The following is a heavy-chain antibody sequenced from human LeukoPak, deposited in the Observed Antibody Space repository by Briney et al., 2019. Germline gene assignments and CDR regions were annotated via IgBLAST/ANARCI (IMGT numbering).Heavy chain of an antibody. CDR3: AREGHGIYQEYYFDC. Sequence: GGSLRLSCAASGFTFSDHYMDWVRQAPGKGLEWVGRTRNKANSYTTEYAASVKGRFTISRDDSKNSLYLQMNSLKTEDTAVYYCAREGHGIYQEYYFDCWGQGTLVTVSS. V-gene: IGHV3-72*01. D-gene: IGHD1-14*01. CDR2: TRNKANSYTT. CDR1: GFTFSDHY. J-gene: IGHJ4*02.